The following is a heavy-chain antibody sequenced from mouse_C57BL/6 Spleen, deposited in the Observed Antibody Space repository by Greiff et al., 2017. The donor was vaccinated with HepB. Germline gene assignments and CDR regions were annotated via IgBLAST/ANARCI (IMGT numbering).Heavy chain of an antibody. Sequence: VQLQQPGAELVRPGTSVKLSCKASGYTFTSYWMHWVKQRPGQGLEWIGVIDPSDSYTNYNQKFKGKATLTVDKSSSTAYMQLSSLTSEDSAVYYCAIRDGNWYFDVWGTGTTVTVSS. V-gene: IGHV1-59*01. CDR2: IDPSDSYT. J-gene: IGHJ1*03. CDR1: GYTFTSYW. CDR3: AIRDGNWYFDV. D-gene: IGHD2-1*01.